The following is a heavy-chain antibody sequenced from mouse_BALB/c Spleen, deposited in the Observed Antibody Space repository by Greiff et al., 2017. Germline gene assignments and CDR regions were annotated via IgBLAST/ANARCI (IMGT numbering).Heavy chain of an antibody. CDR1: GYSFTGYT. J-gene: IGHJ4*01. CDR2: INPYNGGT. Sequence: VQLKQSGPELVKPGASMKISCKASGYSFTGYTMNWVKQSHGKNLEWIGLINPYNGGTSNNQKFKGKATLTVDKSSSTAYMELLSLTSEDSAVYYCARGAYYGNYDYAMDYWGQGTSVTVSS. CDR3: ARGAYYGNYDYAMDY. V-gene: IGHV1-18*01. D-gene: IGHD2-10*01.